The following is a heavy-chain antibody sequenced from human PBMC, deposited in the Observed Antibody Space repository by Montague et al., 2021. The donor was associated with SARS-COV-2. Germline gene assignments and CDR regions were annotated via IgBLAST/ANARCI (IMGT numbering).Heavy chain of an antibody. V-gene: IGHV4-59*08. D-gene: IGHD3-22*01. CDR2: IYYSGST. CDR3: ARHPKYYYDRSGYEFDC. CDR1: GGSISSYY. J-gene: IGHJ4*02. Sequence: SETLSLTCTVSGGSISSYYWSWIRQPPGKGLEWIGYIYYSGSTNYNPSXXSRVSISVDTSKNQFSLKVSSVTAADTAVYYCARHPKYYYDRSGYEFDCWGQGTLVTVSS.